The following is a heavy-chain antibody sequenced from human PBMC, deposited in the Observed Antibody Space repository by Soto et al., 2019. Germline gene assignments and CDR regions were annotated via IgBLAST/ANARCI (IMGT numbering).Heavy chain of an antibody. V-gene: IGHV1-18*04. CDR3: AREAAAERKYYGLDV. J-gene: IGHJ6*02. CDR1: GYIFSRYG. D-gene: IGHD6-13*01. Sequence: QVQLVQSGPEVRKPGASVKVSCKASGYIFSRYGISWVRQAPGQGLEWMAWISGDNGNTKFGERVQGRVNVTTDTSTSTAYMELRSLRSDDTAVYYCAREAAAERKYYGLDVWGQGTTVTVSS. CDR2: ISGDNGNT.